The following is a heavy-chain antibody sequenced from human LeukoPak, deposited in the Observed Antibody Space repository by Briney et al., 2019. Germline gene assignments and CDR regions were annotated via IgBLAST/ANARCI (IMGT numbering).Heavy chain of an antibody. CDR2: ISPDGGEI. CDR1: GFTFTNSW. CDR3: AKDLFWFGELSNFDY. Sequence: PGGSLRLSCAASGFTFTNSWMTWVRQAPGKGLEWVASISPDGGEIHYVDSVKGRFTISRDNAKNSLYLQMNSLTAEDTAVYYCAKDLFWFGELSNFDYWGEGTLVTVSS. D-gene: IGHD3-10*01. V-gene: IGHV3-7*03. J-gene: IGHJ4*02.